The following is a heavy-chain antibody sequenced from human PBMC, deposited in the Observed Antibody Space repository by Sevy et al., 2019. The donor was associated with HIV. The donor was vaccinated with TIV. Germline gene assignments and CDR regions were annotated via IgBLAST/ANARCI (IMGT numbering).Heavy chain of an antibody. CDR3: ARGYSDFWSGYYRRDAFDI. CDR2: ISAYNDNT. J-gene: IGHJ3*02. V-gene: IGHV1-18*01. Sequence: ASVKVSCTASGYTFTSYGISWVRQAPGQGLEWMGWISAYNDNTNYAQKLQGRVTLTTDTSTSTAYMELRSLRSDDTAVYYCARGYSDFWSGYYRRDAFDIWGQGTMVTVSS. D-gene: IGHD3-3*01. CDR1: GYTFTSYG.